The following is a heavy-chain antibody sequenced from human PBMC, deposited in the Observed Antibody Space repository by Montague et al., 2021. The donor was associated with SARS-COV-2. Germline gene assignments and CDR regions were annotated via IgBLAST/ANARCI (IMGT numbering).Heavy chain of an antibody. CDR1: GGSISSYY. J-gene: IGHJ6*03. D-gene: IGHD1-1*01. Sequence: SETLSLTCTVSGGSISSYYWSWIRQPPGKGLEWIGYLYYSGSTNYNPSLKSRVTISVDTSKNQFSLRLNSVTAADTAVYYCARHPPGYRYFYYWDVGGKGTRVTVSS. CDR2: LYYSGST. V-gene: IGHV4-59*01. CDR3: ARHPPGYRYFYYWDV.